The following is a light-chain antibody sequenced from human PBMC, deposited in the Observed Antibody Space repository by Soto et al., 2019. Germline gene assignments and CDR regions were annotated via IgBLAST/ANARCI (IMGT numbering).Light chain of an antibody. V-gene: IGKV3-20*01. CDR3: QQYGGSPSS. CDR2: GAS. J-gene: IGKJ3*01. CDR1: QSVSSTF. Sequence: IVLTQSPGTLSLSPGERATLSCRASQSVSSTFLAWFQQKPGQAPRLLIYGASTRATGIPDRFSGSGSGTDFTLTISRLEPEDFAVYYCQQYGGSPSSFGPGTKVDIK.